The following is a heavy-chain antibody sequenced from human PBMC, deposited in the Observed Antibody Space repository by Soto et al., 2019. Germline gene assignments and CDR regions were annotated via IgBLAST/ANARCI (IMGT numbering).Heavy chain of an antibody. V-gene: IGHV3-30*03. CDR1: GFIFSNYA. Sequence: QMQLVESGGGMVQPGNSLRLSCAASGFIFSNYAMHWVRQAPGKGLEWVAVISYDGRYIYYADSVKGRFAISRDNSKNTVDLLMNSLRREDTAVYYCARDVTDYVLDVWGQGTTVNVSS. CDR2: ISYDGRYI. J-gene: IGHJ6*02. D-gene: IGHD3-9*01. CDR3: ARDVTDYVLDV.